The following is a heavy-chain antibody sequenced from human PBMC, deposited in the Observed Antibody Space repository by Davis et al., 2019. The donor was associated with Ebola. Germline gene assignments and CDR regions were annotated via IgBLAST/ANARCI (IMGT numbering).Heavy chain of an antibody. CDR2: INPYSANT. V-gene: IGHV1-8*02. J-gene: IGHJ6*02. D-gene: IGHD3-10*01. CDR3: ARGGMGSHDTYYGLDV. Sequence: ASVKVSCKASGYTFTAYYIHWVRQAPGQGLEWMGWINPYSANTGYAQNFRGRVTMTRNTSISTAFLVVSSLRSEDTAVYFCARGGMGSHDTYYGLDVWGQGTTVTVSS. CDR1: GYTFTAYY.